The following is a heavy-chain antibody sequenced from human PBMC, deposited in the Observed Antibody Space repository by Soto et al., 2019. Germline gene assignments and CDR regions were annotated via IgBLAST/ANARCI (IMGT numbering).Heavy chain of an antibody. D-gene: IGHD2-15*01. V-gene: IGHV4-31*03. CDR1: GGSITGGGHY. CDR2: IYYSGST. J-gene: IGHJ4*02. CDR3: TGHYSRSWVHNY. Sequence: PSETLSLTCIVSGGSITGGGHYWSWIRQQPGKGLEWIGIIYYSGSTSYNPSLNSRASMSLDRSKNQFSLRLTSVSPADTAVYYCTGHYSRSWVHNYWGQGTLVTVSS.